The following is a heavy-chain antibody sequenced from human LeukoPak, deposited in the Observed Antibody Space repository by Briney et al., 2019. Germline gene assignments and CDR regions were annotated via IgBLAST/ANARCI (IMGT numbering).Heavy chain of an antibody. V-gene: IGHV4-31*03. Sequence: SATLSLTCTVSGGSISSGGYYWSWISQHPGKGLEWIGYIYYSGSTYYNPSLKSRVTISVDTSKNQFSLKLSSVTAADTAVYYCARSVGYCSSTSCYTSSNWFDPWGQGTLVTVSS. D-gene: IGHD2-2*02. CDR3: ARSVGYCSSTSCYTSSNWFDP. CDR2: IYYSGST. CDR1: GGSISSGGYY. J-gene: IGHJ5*02.